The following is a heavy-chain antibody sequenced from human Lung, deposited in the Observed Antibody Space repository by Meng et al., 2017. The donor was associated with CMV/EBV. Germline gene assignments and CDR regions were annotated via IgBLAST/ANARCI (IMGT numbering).Heavy chain of an antibody. CDR2: TYYRSKWYH. CDR1: GDIVSSNSAA. V-gene: IGHV6-1*01. D-gene: IGHD4-23*01. J-gene: IGHJ4*02. Sequence: QAQLQQSSPGLVKPSQTLSLTCAISGDIVSSNSAAWHWIRQSPSRGLEWLGRTYYRSKWYHEYAVSVKSRITISPDTPKNQFSLQLNSMTPEDTAVYYCARGINGGCGDWGQGTLVTVSS. CDR3: ARGINGGCGD.